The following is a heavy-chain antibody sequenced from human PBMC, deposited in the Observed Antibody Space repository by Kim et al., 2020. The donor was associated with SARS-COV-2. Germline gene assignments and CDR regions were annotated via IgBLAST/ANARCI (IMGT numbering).Heavy chain of an antibody. CDR2: INPNGGET. J-gene: IGHJ4*01. Sequence: ASVKVSCKASGYNFNDYYIHWVRQAPGQGLEWMGWINPNGGETNYAEKFHERVSMTRDTSINTAYVELYRLAFDDTAVYYCARDSDPDYWGQGTLRTVSS. CDR1: GYNFNDYY. CDR3: ARDSDPDY. V-gene: IGHV1-2*02.